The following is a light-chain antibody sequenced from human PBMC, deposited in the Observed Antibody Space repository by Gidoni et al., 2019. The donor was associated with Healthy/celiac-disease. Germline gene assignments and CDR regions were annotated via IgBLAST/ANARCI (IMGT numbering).Light chain of an antibody. CDR2: GAS. CDR3: QQYGSSPQST. J-gene: IGKJ3*01. Sequence: ELVLTQSPGTLSLSPGERATLSCRASQSVSSSYLAWYQQKPGQAPRLLIYGASSRATGLPDRFSGSGSGTDFTLTISRLEPEDFAVYYCQQYGSSPQSTFGPGTKVDIK. CDR1: QSVSSSY. V-gene: IGKV3-20*01.